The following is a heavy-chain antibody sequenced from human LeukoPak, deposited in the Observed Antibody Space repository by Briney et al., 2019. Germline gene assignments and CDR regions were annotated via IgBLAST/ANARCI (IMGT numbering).Heavy chain of an antibody. D-gene: IGHD3-3*01. CDR2: MNPNSGNT. Sequence: ASVKVSCKASGYTFTSYDINWVRQATGQGLEWMGWMNPNSGNTGYAQKFQGRVTMTRDTSISTAYMELSSLRSEDTAVYYCARSPTSSGYSDYWGQGTLVTVSS. V-gene: IGHV1-8*01. J-gene: IGHJ4*02. CDR3: ARSPTSSGYSDY. CDR1: GYTFTSYD.